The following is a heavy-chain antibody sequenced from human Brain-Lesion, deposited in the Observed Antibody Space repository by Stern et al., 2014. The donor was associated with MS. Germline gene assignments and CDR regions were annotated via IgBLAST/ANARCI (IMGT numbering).Heavy chain of an antibody. V-gene: IGHV1-2*02. CDR1: GYIFTGYY. CDR2: LNPNTGGT. D-gene: IGHD3-3*01. J-gene: IGHJ6*02. CDR3: ARDQRGITIFGVVTDYYYLGMDV. Sequence: QMVQSGAEVKKPGASVKVSCKTSGYIFTGYYIHWVRQAPGQGLEWMACLNPNTGGTKYAQKFQGRVTMSRDTSISTAYVELSSLTSDDTAVYYCARDQRGITIFGVVTDYYYLGMDVWGQGTTVTVSS.